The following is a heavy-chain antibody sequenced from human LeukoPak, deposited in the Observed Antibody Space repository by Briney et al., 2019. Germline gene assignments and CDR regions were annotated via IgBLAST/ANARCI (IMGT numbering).Heavy chain of an antibody. CDR2: INYRGTT. J-gene: IGHJ4*02. CDR1: GDSITSDY. V-gene: IGHV4-59*08. D-gene: IGHD4-17*01. Sequence: PSETLSLTCTVSGDSITSDYWSWIRQPPGKGLEWIGFINYRGTTSHNPSLTSRVAISRDMSKNQFALNLSSVSAADTAVYYCARYRDGDRDISLDIWGQGTLVTVSS. CDR3: ARYRDGDRDISLDI.